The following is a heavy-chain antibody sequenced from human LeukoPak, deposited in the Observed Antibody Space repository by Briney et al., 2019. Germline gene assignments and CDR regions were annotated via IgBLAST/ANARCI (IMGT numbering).Heavy chain of an antibody. CDR3: AKDLDVYSSGLDY. CDR1: GFTFDDYA. V-gene: IGHV3-9*01. CDR2: ISWNSGSI. J-gene: IGHJ4*02. Sequence: GGSLRLSCAASGFTFDDYAMHWVRQAPGKGLEWVSGISWNSGSIGYADSVKGRFTISRDNAKNSLYLQMNSLRAEDTALYYYAKDLDVYSSGLDYWGQGTLVTVSS. D-gene: IGHD6-19*01.